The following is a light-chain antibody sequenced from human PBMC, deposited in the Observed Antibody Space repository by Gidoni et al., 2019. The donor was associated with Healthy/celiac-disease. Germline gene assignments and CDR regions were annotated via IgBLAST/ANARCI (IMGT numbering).Light chain of an antibody. V-gene: IGKV2-28*01. CDR3: MQALQTPPFT. CDR1: QSLLHSNGCNY. Sequence: DMVMTQSPLSLPVTPGEPASISCRSSQSLLHSNGCNYLDWYLQKPGQSPQLLIYLGSNRASGVPDRFSGSGSGTDFTLKISRVEAEDVGVYYCMQALQTPPFTFGPGTKVDIK. J-gene: IGKJ3*01. CDR2: LGS.